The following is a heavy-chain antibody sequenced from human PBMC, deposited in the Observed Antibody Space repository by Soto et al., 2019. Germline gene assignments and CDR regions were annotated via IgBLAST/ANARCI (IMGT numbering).Heavy chain of an antibody. Sequence: GESLKISCKGSGYSFTSYWISWVRQMPGKGLEWMGRIDPSDSYTKYSPSFQGHVTISADKSISTAYLQWSSLKASDTAMYYCAGLYCSSTSCDYGMDVWGQGTTVTVSS. CDR2: IDPSDSYT. V-gene: IGHV5-10-1*01. CDR1: GYSFTSYW. CDR3: AGLYCSSTSCDYGMDV. J-gene: IGHJ6*02. D-gene: IGHD2-2*01.